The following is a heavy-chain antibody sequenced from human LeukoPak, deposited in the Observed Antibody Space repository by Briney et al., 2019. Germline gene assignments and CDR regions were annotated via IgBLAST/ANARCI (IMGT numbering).Heavy chain of an antibody. CDR3: AKCSYGSGSSSSEYFDY. V-gene: IGHV3-23*01. D-gene: IGHD3-10*01. Sequence: GGSLRLSCAASGFTFSSYGMSWVRQAPGKGLEWVSAISGSGGSTCYADSVKGRFTISRDNSKNTLYLQMNSLRAEDTAVYYCAKCSYGSGSSSSEYFDYWGQGTLVTVSS. CDR1: GFTFSSYG. J-gene: IGHJ4*02. CDR2: ISGSGGST.